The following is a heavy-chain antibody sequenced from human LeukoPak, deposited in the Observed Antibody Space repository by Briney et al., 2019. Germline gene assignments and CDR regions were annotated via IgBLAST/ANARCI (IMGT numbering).Heavy chain of an antibody. D-gene: IGHD2-8*01. V-gene: IGHV3-20*04. J-gene: IGHJ4*02. CDR1: GFTFSSYS. CDR3: ARENGLFFDY. CDR2: INWSGGST. Sequence: PGGSLRLSCAASGFTFSSYSMNWVRQAPGKGLEWVSGINWSGGSTGYADSVKGRFIISRDNAKRSLYLQMNSLRAEDTALYYCARENGLFFDYWGQGTLVTVSS.